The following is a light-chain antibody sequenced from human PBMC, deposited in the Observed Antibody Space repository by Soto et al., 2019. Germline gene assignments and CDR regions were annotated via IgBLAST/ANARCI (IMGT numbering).Light chain of an antibody. V-gene: IGKV3-20*01. Sequence: EIVMTQSPATLSVSPGDRASLSCRASQSVSSRLAWYQHKPGQAPRLLISGASSRATGIPDRFSGSGSATDFTLTISRLEPEDFALYYCQHYGRSPITFGQGTRLE. CDR1: QSVSSR. CDR2: GAS. J-gene: IGKJ5*01. CDR3: QHYGRSPIT.